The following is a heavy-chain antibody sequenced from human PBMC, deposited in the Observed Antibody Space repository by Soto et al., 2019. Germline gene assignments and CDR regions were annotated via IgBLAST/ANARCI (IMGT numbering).Heavy chain of an antibody. D-gene: IGHD3-22*01. V-gene: IGHV1-46*03. Sequence: ASVKVSCKAFGYIFTNYYMHWVRQAPGQGLEWMGIINTRDDSTTYAQKFQGRVTMTRATSTSTVYMELSSLGSEDTAMYYCVREGGSYYDAPASYWARGSSVPGSS. CDR3: VREGGSYYDAPASY. CDR2: INTRDDST. CDR1: GYIFTNYY. J-gene: IGHJ4*02.